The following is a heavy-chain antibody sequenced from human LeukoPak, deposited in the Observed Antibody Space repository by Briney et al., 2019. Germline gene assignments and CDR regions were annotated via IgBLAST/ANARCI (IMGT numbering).Heavy chain of an antibody. V-gene: IGHV3-48*03. J-gene: IGHJ4*02. Sequence: GGSLRLSCAASGFTFRNYEMNWVRQAPGKGLEWVSYISGRNYITYADSVKGRFTISRDNAKNSLFVQMNSLRAEDTAVFYCARVRGGNFDFWGQGTLVTVSS. CDR2: ISGRNYI. D-gene: IGHD3-10*01. CDR1: GFTFRNYE. CDR3: ARVRGGNFDF.